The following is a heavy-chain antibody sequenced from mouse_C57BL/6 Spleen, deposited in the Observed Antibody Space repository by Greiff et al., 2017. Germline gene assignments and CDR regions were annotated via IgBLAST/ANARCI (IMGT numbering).Heavy chain of an antibody. D-gene: IGHD4-1*02. CDR3: TRPTGRGYFDY. J-gene: IGHJ2*01. V-gene: IGHV6-6*01. Sequence: EVNVVESGGGLVQPGGSMKLSCAASGFTFSDAWMDWVRQSPEKGLEWVAEIRNKANNHATYYAESVKGRFTISRDDSKSSVYLQMNSLRAEDTGIYYCTRPTGRGYFDYWGQGTTLTVSS. CDR2: IRNKANNHAT. CDR1: GFTFSDAW.